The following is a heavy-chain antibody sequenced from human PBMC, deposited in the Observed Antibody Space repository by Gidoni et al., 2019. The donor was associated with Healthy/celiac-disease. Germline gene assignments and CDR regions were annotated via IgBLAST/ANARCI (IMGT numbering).Heavy chain of an antibody. CDR1: GFPFSDYY. CDR2: ISSSSSYT. Sequence: QVQLVESGGGLVKPGGSLRLSCAASGFPFSDYYMSWIRQAPGKGLEWVSYISSSSSYTNYADSVKGRFTISRDNAKNSLYLQMNSLRAEDTAVYYCARDASTYYDFWSGYYSPPVSGMDVWGQGTTVTVSS. CDR3: ARDASTYYDFWSGYYSPPVSGMDV. V-gene: IGHV3-11*06. J-gene: IGHJ6*02. D-gene: IGHD3-3*01.